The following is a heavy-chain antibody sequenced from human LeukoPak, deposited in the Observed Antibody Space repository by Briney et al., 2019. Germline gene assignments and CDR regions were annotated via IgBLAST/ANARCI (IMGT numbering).Heavy chain of an antibody. V-gene: IGHV3-30*18. D-gene: IGHD1-26*01. CDR2: ISYDGSNK. J-gene: IGHJ4*02. CDR3: AKDISGSYYSGDLDY. CDR1: GFTFSSYG. Sequence: GGSLRLSCAASGFTFSSYGMHWVRQAPGKGLEWVAVISYDGSNKYYADSVKGRFTISRGNSKNTLYLQLNSLRAEDTAVYYCAKDISGSYYSGDLDYWGQGTLVTVSS.